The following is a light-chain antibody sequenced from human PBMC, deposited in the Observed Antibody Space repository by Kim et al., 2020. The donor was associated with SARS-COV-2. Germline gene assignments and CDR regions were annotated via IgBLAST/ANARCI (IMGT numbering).Light chain of an antibody. CDR2: GAS. CDR3: QQYNNWPRT. J-gene: IGKJ1*01. Sequence: EIVMTQSPANLSVSPGERATLACRASQSVSSNLAWYQQKPGQAPRLLIYGASTRATGLPARFSGSGSGTEFTLTISSLQSEYFAVYYCQQYNNWPRTFGQGTKVDIK. CDR1: QSVSSN. V-gene: IGKV3-15*01.